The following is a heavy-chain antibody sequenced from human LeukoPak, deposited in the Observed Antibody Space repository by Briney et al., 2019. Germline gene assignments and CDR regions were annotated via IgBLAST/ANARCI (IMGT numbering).Heavy chain of an antibody. Sequence: SETLSLTCAVYGGSFSGYYWSWLRQPPGKGLEWIGEINHSGSTNYNPSLKSRVTISVDTSKNQFSLKLSSVPAADTAVYYCAREYSWYYFDYWGQGTLVTVSS. CDR1: GGSFSGYY. V-gene: IGHV4-34*01. J-gene: IGHJ4*02. CDR3: AREYSWYYFDY. D-gene: IGHD6-6*01. CDR2: INHSGST.